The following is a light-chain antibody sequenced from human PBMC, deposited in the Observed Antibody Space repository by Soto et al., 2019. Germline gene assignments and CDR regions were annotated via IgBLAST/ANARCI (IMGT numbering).Light chain of an antibody. CDR3: QQYNSYSET. Sequence: DIQMTQSPSTLSASVGDRVTITCRASQSISSWLAWYQQKPGKAPKLLLYDASSLESGVPSRFSGSGSGTEFTLTISSLQPDDFANYYCQQYNSYSETFGQGTQVEIK. V-gene: IGKV1-5*01. CDR1: QSISSW. CDR2: DAS. J-gene: IGKJ1*01.